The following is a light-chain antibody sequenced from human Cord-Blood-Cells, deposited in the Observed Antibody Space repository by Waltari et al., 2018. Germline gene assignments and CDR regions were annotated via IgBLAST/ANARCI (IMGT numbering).Light chain of an antibody. J-gene: IGLJ2*01. CDR3: CSYAGSSTV. CDR1: SSDVGSYNL. Sequence: QSALTQPASVSGSPGQSTTIPCPGTSSDVGSYNLFSWYQQHPCKAPKLMIYEGSKRPSGVSNRFSGSKSGNTASLTISGLQAEDEADYYCCSYAGSSTVFGGGTKLTVL. CDR2: EGS. V-gene: IGLV2-23*01.